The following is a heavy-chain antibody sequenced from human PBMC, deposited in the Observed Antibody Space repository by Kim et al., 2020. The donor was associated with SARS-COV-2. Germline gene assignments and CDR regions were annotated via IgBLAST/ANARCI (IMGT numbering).Heavy chain of an antibody. D-gene: IGHD6-13*01. J-gene: IGHJ4*02. V-gene: IGHV3-72*01. CDR1: GFRFSDYY. CDR2: IAHGGDSYDI. CDR3: AAESWYHFDF. Sequence: GGSLRLSCAGSGFRFSDYYMAWVRQAPGKGLEWIGRIAHGGDSYDIQYAASVKGRFTISRDDSQRSLFLQMNSLTTADTAVYYCAAESWYHFDFWGQGTLVSVSA.